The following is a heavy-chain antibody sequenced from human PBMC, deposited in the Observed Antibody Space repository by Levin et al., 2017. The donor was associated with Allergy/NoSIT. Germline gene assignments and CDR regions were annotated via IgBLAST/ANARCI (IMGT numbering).Heavy chain of an antibody. CDR1: GYTFTSYA. V-gene: IGHV1-3*01. J-gene: IGHJ6*02. D-gene: IGHD2-2*01. Sequence: GASVKVSCKASGYTFTSYAMHWVRQAPGQRLEWMGWINAGNGNTKYSQKFQGRVTITRDTSASTAYMELSSLRSEDTAVYYCARSRYCSSTSCYDYYYYGMDVWGQGTTVTVSS. CDR3: ARSRYCSSTSCYDYYYYGMDV. CDR2: INAGNGNT.